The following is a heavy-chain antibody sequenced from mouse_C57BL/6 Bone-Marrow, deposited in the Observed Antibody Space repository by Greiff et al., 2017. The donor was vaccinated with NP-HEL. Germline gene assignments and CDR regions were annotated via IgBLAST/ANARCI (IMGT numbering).Heavy chain of an antibody. CDR1: GYTFTDYY. J-gene: IGHJ4*01. Sequence: VHVKQSGPVLVKPGASVKMSCKASGYTFTDYYMNWVKQSHGKSLEWIGVINPYNGGTSYNQKFKGKATLTVDKSSSTAYMELNSLTSEDSAVYYCARERGYVLDYWGQGTSVTVSS. CDR3: ARERGYVLDY. D-gene: IGHD2-2*01. V-gene: IGHV1-19*01. CDR2: INPYNGGT.